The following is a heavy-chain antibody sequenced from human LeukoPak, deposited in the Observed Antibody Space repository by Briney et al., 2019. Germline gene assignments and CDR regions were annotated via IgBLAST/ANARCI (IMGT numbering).Heavy chain of an antibody. CDR1: GGSISSSSYY. CDR3: ARQGGVGSSSAFDY. CDR2: IYYSGST. D-gene: IGHD6-6*01. J-gene: IGHJ4*02. Sequence: PSETLSLTCTVSGGSISSSSYYWGWIRQPPGKGLEWIGSIYYSGSTYYNPSLKSRVTISVDTSKNQFSLKLSSVTAADTAVYYCARQGGVGSSSAFDYWGQGTLVTVSS. V-gene: IGHV4-39*01.